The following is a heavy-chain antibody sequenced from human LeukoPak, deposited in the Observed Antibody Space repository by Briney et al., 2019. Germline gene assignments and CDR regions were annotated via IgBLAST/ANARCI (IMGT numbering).Heavy chain of an antibody. CDR1: GFTFSSYS. D-gene: IGHD4-23*01. CDR3: AKRYGGNSGPFDY. CDR2: ISSSSSYI. J-gene: IGHJ4*02. V-gene: IGHV3-21*04. Sequence: GGSLRPSCAASGFTFSSYSMNWVRQAPGKGLEWVSSISSSSSYIYYADSVKGRFTISRDNAKNSLYLQMNSLRAEDTAVYYCAKRYGGNSGPFDYWGQGTLVTVSS.